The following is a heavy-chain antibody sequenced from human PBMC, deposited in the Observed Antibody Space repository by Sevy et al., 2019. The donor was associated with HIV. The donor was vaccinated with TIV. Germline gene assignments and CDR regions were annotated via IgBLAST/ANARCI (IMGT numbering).Heavy chain of an antibody. CDR1: GYIFTDYY. CDR2: INPKSGGA. V-gene: IGHV1-2*02. CDR3: ARVPQQVADGIYDDSGAYYPFYYFDY. D-gene: IGHD2-21*02. Sequence: ASVKVSCKPSGYIFTDYYIHWMRQAPGQGLEWIGYINPKSGGANSAQRFQGRVALTRDTSISAVSMELSRLNTDDTAVYYCARVPQQVADGIYDDSGAYYPFYYFDYWGQGTLVTVSS. J-gene: IGHJ4*02.